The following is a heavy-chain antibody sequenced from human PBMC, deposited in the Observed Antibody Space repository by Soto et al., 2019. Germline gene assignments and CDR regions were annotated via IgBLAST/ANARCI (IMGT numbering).Heavy chain of an antibody. V-gene: IGHV4-39*01. J-gene: IGHJ4*02. Sequence: QLQLQESGPGLVKPSETLSLTCTVSGGSISSSSYYWGWIRQPPGKGLEWIGSIYYSGSTYYNPSLKSRVTISVDTSKNQFSLKLSSVTAADTAVYYCAPGYSYGLGNYFDYWGQGTLVTVSS. CDR2: IYYSGST. D-gene: IGHD5-18*01. CDR3: APGYSYGLGNYFDY. CDR1: GGSISSSSYY.